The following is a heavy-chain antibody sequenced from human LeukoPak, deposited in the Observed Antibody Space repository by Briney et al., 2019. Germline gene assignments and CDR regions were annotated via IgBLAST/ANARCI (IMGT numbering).Heavy chain of an antibody. J-gene: IGHJ4*02. Sequence: PSETLSLTCTVSGGSISSGDYYWSWIRQPPGKGLEWIGYIYYSGSTYYNPSLKSRVTISVDTSKNQFSLKLSSVTAADMAVYYCARQGGSSSSWDYYFDYWGQGTLVTVSS. V-gene: IGHV4-30-4*01. CDR3: ARQGGSSSSWDYYFDY. CDR1: GGSISSGDYY. D-gene: IGHD6-13*01. CDR2: IYYSGST.